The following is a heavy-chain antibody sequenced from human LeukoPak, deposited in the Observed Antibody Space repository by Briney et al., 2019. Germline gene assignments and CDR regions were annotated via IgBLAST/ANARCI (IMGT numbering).Heavy chain of an antibody. Sequence: SSVKVSCKASGGTFSSYAISWVRQAPGQGLEWMGGIIPIFGTANYAQKFQGRVTITADESTSTAYMELSSLGSEDTAVYYCAGPLNYDFWSAVKGGYYYYYMDVWGKGTTVTVSS. V-gene: IGHV1-69*01. J-gene: IGHJ6*03. D-gene: IGHD3-3*01. CDR1: GGTFSSYA. CDR2: IIPIFGTA. CDR3: AGPLNYDFWSAVKGGYYYYYMDV.